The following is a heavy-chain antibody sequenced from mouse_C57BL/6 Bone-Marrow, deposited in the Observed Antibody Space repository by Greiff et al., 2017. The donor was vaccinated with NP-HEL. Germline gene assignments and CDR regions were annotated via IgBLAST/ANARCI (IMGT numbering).Heavy chain of an antibody. CDR3: ARRGGFAY. Sequence: DVQLVESGGGLVKPGGSLKLSCAASGFTFSSYTMSWVRQTPEKRLEWVATISGGGGNTYYPDSVKGRFTISRDNAKNTLYLQMSSLRSEDTALYYCARRGGFAYWGQGTLVTVSA. CDR2: ISGGGGNT. J-gene: IGHJ3*01. V-gene: IGHV5-9*01. CDR1: GFTFSSYT.